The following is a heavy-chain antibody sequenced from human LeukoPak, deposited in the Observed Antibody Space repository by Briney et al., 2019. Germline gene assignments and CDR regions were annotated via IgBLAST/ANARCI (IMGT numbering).Heavy chain of an antibody. D-gene: IGHD6-19*01. CDR2: INSDESST. CDR1: GFTFSSYW. CDR3: ARETTGWLKYFQN. V-gene: IGHV3-74*01. J-gene: IGHJ1*01. Sequence: RTGGSLRLSCAASGFTFSSYWMHWVRQAPGKGLVWVSHINSDESSTNYADSVKGRFTISRDNAKNTLCLQMNSLRAEDTAVYYCARETTGWLKYFQNWGQGTLVTVSS.